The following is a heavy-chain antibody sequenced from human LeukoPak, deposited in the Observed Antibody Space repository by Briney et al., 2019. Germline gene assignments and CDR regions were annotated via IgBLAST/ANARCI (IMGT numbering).Heavy chain of an antibody. J-gene: IGHJ4*02. CDR3: VRAFGGFGDLTLRY. D-gene: IGHD3-10*01. CDR2: IWYDGTNK. V-gene: IGHV3-33*01. CDR1: GFSFSGYA. Sequence: PGGSLRLSCAASGFSFSGYAMHWVRQAPGKGLEWVAIIWYDGTNKYYADSVKGRVTISRDNSNSRNTLYLQMDSLRAEDTAVYYCVRAFGGFGDLTLRYWGQGTLVIVSS.